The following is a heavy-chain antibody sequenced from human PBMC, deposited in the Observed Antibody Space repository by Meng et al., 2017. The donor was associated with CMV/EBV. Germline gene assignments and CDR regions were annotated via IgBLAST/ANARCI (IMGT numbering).Heavy chain of an antibody. CDR3: ARGLIAARRGLFDY. V-gene: IGHV5-51*01. D-gene: IGHD6-6*01. CDR1: GYSFTSYW. J-gene: IGHJ4*02. Sequence: KVSCKGSGYSFTSYWIGWVRQRPGKGLEWMGIIYPGDSDTRYSPSFQGQVTISADKSISTAYLQWSSLKASDTAMYYCARGLIAARRGLFDYWGQGTLVTVSS. CDR2: IYPGDSDT.